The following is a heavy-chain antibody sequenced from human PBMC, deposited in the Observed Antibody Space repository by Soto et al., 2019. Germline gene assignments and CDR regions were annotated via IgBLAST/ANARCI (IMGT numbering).Heavy chain of an antibody. V-gene: IGHV1-69*13. Sequence: SVKVSFKASGGTFSSYAISWLRQAPGQGLEWMGGIIPIFGTANYAQKFQGRVTITADESTSTAYMELSSLRSEDTAVYYCVYYYDSSGYFFDYWGQGTLVTVSS. CDR1: GGTFSSYA. CDR2: IIPIFGTA. CDR3: VYYYDSSGYFFDY. J-gene: IGHJ4*02. D-gene: IGHD3-22*01.